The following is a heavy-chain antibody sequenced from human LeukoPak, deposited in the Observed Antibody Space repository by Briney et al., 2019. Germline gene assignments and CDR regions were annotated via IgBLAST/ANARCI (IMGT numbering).Heavy chain of an antibody. CDR1: GLIFSNYA. Sequence: GGSLRLSCAASGLIFSNYAMSWARQAPGKGLEWVSAIVGSGANTYYADSVKGRFTISRDNPRNTLYLQMNSLRAEDTAVYYCAKWGDYDVLTGYYDPDNWGQGTLVTVSS. J-gene: IGHJ4*02. CDR2: IVGSGANT. CDR3: AKWGDYDVLTGYYDPDN. V-gene: IGHV3-23*01. D-gene: IGHD3-9*01.